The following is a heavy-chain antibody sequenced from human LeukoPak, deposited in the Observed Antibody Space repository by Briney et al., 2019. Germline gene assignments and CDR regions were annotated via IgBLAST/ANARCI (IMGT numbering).Heavy chain of an antibody. V-gene: IGHV3-23*01. Sequence: GGSLRLSCAASGFTFSSYAMSWVRQAPGKGLEWVSGITGSGDTTHHVDSVKGRFTISRDNAKNSLYLQMNSLRAEDTALYYCARYHPPGIAVAGKAGCFDYWGQGTLVTVSS. CDR2: ITGSGDTT. CDR1: GFTFSSYA. D-gene: IGHD6-19*01. CDR3: ARYHPPGIAVAGKAGCFDY. J-gene: IGHJ4*02.